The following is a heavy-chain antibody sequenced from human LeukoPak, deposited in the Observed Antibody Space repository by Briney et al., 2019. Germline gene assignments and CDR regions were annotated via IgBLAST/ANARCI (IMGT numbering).Heavy chain of an antibody. Sequence: ASVKVSCKASGYTFTTYGINWVRQAPGQGLEWMGWISGYNGNANYAQKLQGRVTMTTDTSTSTAYMELRSLRSDDTAVYYCARVRGSSGSYEYYHYMDVWGKGTTVTISS. CDR1: GYTFTTYG. J-gene: IGHJ6*03. CDR2: ISGYNGNA. D-gene: IGHD1-26*01. V-gene: IGHV1-18*01. CDR3: ARVRGSSGSYEYYHYMDV.